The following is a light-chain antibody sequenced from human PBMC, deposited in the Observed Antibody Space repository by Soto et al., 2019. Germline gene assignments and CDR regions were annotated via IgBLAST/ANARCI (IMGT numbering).Light chain of an antibody. CDR1: QSVSNN. Sequence: EIMMTQSPATLSVSPGESATLACRASQSVSNNLAWYQHKPGQVPRLLIYYASTRATGIPAMFSGSGSGTDVTRTISSLQSEDFALYYCQQYNDWPPITFGQGTRLEIK. V-gene: IGKV3-15*01. CDR3: QQYNDWPPIT. J-gene: IGKJ5*01. CDR2: YAS.